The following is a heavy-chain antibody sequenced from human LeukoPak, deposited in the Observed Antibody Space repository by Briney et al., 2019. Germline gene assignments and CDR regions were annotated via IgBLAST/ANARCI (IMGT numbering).Heavy chain of an antibody. CDR2: MNPNSRNT. D-gene: IGHD3-10*01. Sequence: GASVKVSCKASGYTFTSYDINWVRQATGQGLEWMGWMNPNSRNTGYPQKFQGSVTMTRNTSISTAYMELSSLRSEDTAVYYCARGSLLWFGLFDYWGQGTLVTVSS. V-gene: IGHV1-8*01. CDR1: GYTFTSYD. CDR3: ARGSLLWFGLFDY. J-gene: IGHJ4*02.